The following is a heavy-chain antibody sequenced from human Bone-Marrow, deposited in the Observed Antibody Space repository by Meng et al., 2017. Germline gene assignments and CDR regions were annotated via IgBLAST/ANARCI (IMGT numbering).Heavy chain of an antibody. CDR1: GGFISSGSYY. CDR3: ARGTVAKQWLVQTPHAFDI. V-gene: IGHV4-61*02. Sequence: LRLSCTVSGGFISSGSYYWSWIRQPAGKGLEWIGRIYTSGSTNYNPSLKSRVTISVDTSKNQFSLKLSSVTAADTAVYYCARGTVAKQWLVQTPHAFDIWGQGTMVTVSS. D-gene: IGHD6-19*01. J-gene: IGHJ3*02. CDR2: IYTSGST.